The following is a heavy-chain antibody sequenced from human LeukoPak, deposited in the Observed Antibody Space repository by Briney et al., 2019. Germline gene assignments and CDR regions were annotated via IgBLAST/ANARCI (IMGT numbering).Heavy chain of an antibody. CDR2: IKADGSGT. Sequence: GGSLRLSCAASGFTIGPYAMYWVRQGPGRGLEWVSVIKADGSGTFYADSVRGRFTTSRDNSKTSLYLQMNSLTSEDTALYYCATWAFYHNLDVWGQGTTVIVSS. D-gene: IGHD2/OR15-2a*01. J-gene: IGHJ6*02. V-gene: IGHV3-43*02. CDR1: GFTIGPYA. CDR3: ATWAFYHNLDV.